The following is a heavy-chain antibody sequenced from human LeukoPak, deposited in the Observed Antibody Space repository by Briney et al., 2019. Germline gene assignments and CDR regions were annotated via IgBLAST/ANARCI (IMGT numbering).Heavy chain of an antibody. CDR3: AKSNGYGLVDI. Sequence: SETLSLTCTVSGGSISTANYYWGWIRQPPGTGLEWIGNIFYSGSTSYYSPSLKSRVTISLDTSRNHFSLKLNSVTAADTAVYYCAKSNGYGLVDIWGQGTMVTVSS. D-gene: IGHD3-10*01. CDR1: GGSISTANYY. CDR2: IFYSGSTS. J-gene: IGHJ3*02. V-gene: IGHV4-39*07.